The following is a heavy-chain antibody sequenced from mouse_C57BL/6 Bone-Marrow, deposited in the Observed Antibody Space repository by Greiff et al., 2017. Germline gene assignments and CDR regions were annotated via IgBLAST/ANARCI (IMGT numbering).Heavy chain of an antibody. J-gene: IGHJ2*01. Sequence: VQLQQSVAELVRPGASVKLSCTASGFNIKNTYMPWVKQRPEQGLEWIGRIDPANGNTKYAPKFQGKATITADPSSNTAYLQLSSLTSEDTAIYYCARYDYDGDDWGQGTTLTVSS. CDR2: IDPANGNT. CDR1: GFNIKNTY. CDR3: ARYDYDGDD. D-gene: IGHD2-4*01. V-gene: IGHV14-3*01.